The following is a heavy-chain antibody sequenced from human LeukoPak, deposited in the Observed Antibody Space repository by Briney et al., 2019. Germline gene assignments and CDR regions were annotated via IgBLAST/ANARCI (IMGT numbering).Heavy chain of an antibody. CDR3: ARDLSGGINFFDY. Sequence: ASVKVSCKASGYTFTGYYMHWVRQAPGQGLEWMGWINPNSGGTNYAQKFQGRVTMTRDTSISTAYMELSRLRSDDTAVYYCARDLSGGINFFDYWGQGTLVTVSS. CDR2: INPNSGGT. CDR1: GYTFTGYY. J-gene: IGHJ4*02. V-gene: IGHV1-2*02. D-gene: IGHD3-10*02.